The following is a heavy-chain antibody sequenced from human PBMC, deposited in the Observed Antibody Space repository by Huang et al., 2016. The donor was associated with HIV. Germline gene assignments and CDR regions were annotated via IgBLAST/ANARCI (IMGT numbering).Heavy chain of an antibody. J-gene: IGHJ4*02. CDR1: GDFISSTNYY. Sequence: QLQLQESGPGQVKPSETLSLTCTVSGDFISSTNYYWGWIRQSPGKGLEWVGSVYQSWSTKYNPSLKSRVTLSVDTSRNQFSLRLNSVTAAYTAVYYCASQHIGAAATWFWGRGTQVAVSS. CDR2: VYQSWST. V-gene: IGHV4-39*01. CDR3: ASQHIGAAATWF. D-gene: IGHD6-13*01.